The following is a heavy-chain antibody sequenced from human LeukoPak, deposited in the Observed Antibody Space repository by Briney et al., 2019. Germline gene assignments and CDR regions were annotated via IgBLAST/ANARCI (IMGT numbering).Heavy chain of an antibody. CDR3: ARFAVDDFWSGYYRKNWFDP. CDR2: ISAYNGNT. Sequence: ASVKVSCKASGYTFTSYGISWVRQAPGQGLEWMGWISAYNGNTNYAQKLQGRVTMTTDTSTSTAYMELRSLRSDDTAVYYRARFAVDDFWSGYYRKNWFDPWGQGTLVTVSS. D-gene: IGHD3-3*01. J-gene: IGHJ5*02. V-gene: IGHV1-18*01. CDR1: GYTFTSYG.